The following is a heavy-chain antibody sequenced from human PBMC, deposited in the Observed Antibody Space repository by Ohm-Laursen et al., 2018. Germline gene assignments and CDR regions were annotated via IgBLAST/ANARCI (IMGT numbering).Heavy chain of an antibody. V-gene: IGHV3-33*01. CDR2: IWHDGSNK. J-gene: IGHJ4*02. Sequence: SLRLSCSASGFTFSSYGINWVRQAPGKGLEWVAIIWHDGSNKYYADSVKGRFTISRDNSKNTLYLQMNSLRAEDTAVYYCARHDGYGRWGQGTRVTVSS. CDR3: ARHDGYGR. D-gene: IGHD5-24*01. CDR1: GFTFSSYG.